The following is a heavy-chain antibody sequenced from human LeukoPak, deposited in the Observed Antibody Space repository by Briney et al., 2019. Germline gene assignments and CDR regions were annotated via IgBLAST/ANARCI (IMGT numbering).Heavy chain of an antibody. D-gene: IGHD1-26*01. V-gene: IGHV3-23*01. CDR2: ISGSGGST. CDR1: GFTFSSYA. CDR3: AKDGGIVGAMDAFDI. J-gene: IGHJ3*02. Sequence: GGSLRLSCAASGFTFSSYAMSWVRQAPGKGLEWVSAISGSGGSTYYADSVKGRFTISRDNSKDTLYLQMNSLRAEDTAVYYCAKDGGIVGAMDAFDIWGQGTMVTVSS.